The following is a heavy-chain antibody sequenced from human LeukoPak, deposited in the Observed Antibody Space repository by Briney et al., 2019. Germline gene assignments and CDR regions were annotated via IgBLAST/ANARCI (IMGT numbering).Heavy chain of an antibody. J-gene: IGHJ4*02. V-gene: IGHV4-34*01. CDR3: ARTSRGGVRSDY. D-gene: IGHD2-8*02. CDR1: GGSFSGYY. Sequence: SETLSLTCAVYGGSFSGYYWSWIRQPPGKGLEWIGEINHSGSTNYNPSLKSRVTISVDTSKNQFSLKLSSVTAADTAVYYCARTSRGGVRSDYWGQGTLVTVSS. CDR2: INHSGST.